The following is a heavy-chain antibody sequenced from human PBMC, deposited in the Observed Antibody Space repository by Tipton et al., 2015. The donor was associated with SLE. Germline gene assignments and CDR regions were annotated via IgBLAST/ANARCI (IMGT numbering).Heavy chain of an antibody. J-gene: IGHJ4*02. CDR1: GYSISSGYY. CDR3: ARAAASGYSSSWYHY. D-gene: IGHD6-13*01. V-gene: IGHV4-38-2*02. Sequence: TLSLTCTVSGYSISSGYYWGWIRQPPGKGLEWIGSIYHSGSTYYNPSLKSRVTISVDTSKNQFSLKLSSVTAADTAVYYCARAAASGYSSSWYHYWGQGTLVTVSS. CDR2: IYHSGST.